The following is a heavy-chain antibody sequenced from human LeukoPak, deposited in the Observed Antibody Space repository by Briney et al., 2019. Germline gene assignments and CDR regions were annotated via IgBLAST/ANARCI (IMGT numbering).Heavy chain of an antibody. D-gene: IGHD3-22*01. CDR2: IYYSGST. J-gene: IGHJ5*02. V-gene: IGHV4-59*08. CDR1: GGSISIYY. Sequence: SETLSLTCTVSGGSISIYYWSWIRQPPGKGLEWIGYIYYSGSTNYNPSLKSRVTISVDTSKNQFSLKLSSVTAADTAVYYCARHGADYYDSSGYYLALTWFDPWGQGTLVTVSS. CDR3: ARHGADYYDSSGYYLALTWFDP.